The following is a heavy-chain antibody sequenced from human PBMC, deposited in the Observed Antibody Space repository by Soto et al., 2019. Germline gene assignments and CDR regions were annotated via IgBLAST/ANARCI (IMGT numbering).Heavy chain of an antibody. J-gene: IGHJ6*02. CDR3: ARGGDIALDYYYYGMDV. CDR2: IYYSGST. Sequence: SETLSLTCTVSGGSISSGDYYWSWIRQPPGKGLEWIGYIYYSGSTNYNPSLKSRVTISVDTSKNQFSLKLSSVTAADTAVYYCARGGDIALDYYYYGMDVWGQGTTVTVSS. CDR1: GGSISSGDYY. V-gene: IGHV4-61*08. D-gene: IGHD2-15*01.